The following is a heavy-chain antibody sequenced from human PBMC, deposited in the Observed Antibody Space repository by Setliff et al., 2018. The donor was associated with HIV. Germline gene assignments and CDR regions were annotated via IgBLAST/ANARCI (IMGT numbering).Heavy chain of an antibody. V-gene: IGHV4-31*03. CDR2: IYYSGGT. CDR3: ARGIYRPWGGYSAFATDAFET. CDR1: SGPISNGGFY. J-gene: IGHJ3*02. D-gene: IGHD5-12*01. Sequence: SETLSLTCTVSSGPISNGGFYWSWIRHHPGKGLEWIGYIYYSGGTYYSPSLKSRVSMSIDTFKNQFSLNLTSVTAAGTAVYYCARGIYRPWGGYSAFATDAFETWGQGTLVTVSS.